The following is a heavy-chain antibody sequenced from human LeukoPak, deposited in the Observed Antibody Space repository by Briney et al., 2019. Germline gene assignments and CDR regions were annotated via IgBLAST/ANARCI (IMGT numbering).Heavy chain of an antibody. CDR3: ARLSGLIDAFDI. V-gene: IGHV1-46*01. Sequence: ASVTVSCKASGGTFSSYAISWVRQAPGQGLEWMGIINPSIASTTYAQKFQGRITMTRDTSTSTVYMELSSLRSEDTALYFCARLSGLIDAFDIWGQGTVVTVSS. CDR2: INPSIAST. J-gene: IGHJ3*02. D-gene: IGHD3/OR15-3a*01. CDR1: GGTFSSYA.